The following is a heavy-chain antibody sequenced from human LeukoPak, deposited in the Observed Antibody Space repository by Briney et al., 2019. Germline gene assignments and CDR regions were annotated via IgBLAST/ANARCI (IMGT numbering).Heavy chain of an antibody. D-gene: IGHD2-15*01. Sequence: SVKVSCKASGGTFSSYAISWVRQAPGQGLEWMGGIIPIFGTANYAQKFQGRVTITTDESTSTVYMELSSLRSEDTAVYYCARGIRLGYCSGGSCYTILDYWGQGTLVTVSS. V-gene: IGHV1-69*05. J-gene: IGHJ4*02. CDR1: GGTFSSYA. CDR3: ARGIRLGYCSGGSCYTILDY. CDR2: IIPIFGTA.